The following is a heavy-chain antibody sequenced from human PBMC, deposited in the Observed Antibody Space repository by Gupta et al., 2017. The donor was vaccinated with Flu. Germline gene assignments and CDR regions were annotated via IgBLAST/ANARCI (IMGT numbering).Heavy chain of an antibody. J-gene: IGHJ1*01. CDR2: IKGDGRTT. CDR3: ARDLYDDSDYGNRQEPFKH. V-gene: IGHV3-74*01. D-gene: IGHD3-22*01. CDR1: GFTFSRYW. Sequence: EVQLVESGGGLVQPGGSLRLSCAASGFTFSRYWMHWVRQAPGKGLVWVSRIKGDGRTTRYADSVKGRFTIARDNAKNTLYLQMNSLRAEETAVYYGARDLYDDSDYGNRQEPFKHGGQGTLVTVSS.